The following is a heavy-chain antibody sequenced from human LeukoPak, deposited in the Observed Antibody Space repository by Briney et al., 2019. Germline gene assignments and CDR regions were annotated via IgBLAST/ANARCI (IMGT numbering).Heavy chain of an antibody. J-gene: IGHJ4*02. D-gene: IGHD3-10*01. CDR3: ATGQAYYYGSGSYSPLDY. V-gene: IGHV3-33*03. CDR2: ISYDGSNT. Sequence: PGGSLRLSCAASGFTFSSYGMHWVRQAPGKGLEWVAVISYDGSNTYYADSVKGRFTVSRDNAKNSLYLQMNSLRAEDTAVYYCATGQAYYYGSGSYSPLDYWGQGTLVTVSS. CDR1: GFTFSSYG.